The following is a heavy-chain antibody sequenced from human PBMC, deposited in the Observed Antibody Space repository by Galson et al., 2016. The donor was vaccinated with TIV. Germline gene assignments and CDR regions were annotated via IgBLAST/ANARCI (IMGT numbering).Heavy chain of an antibody. J-gene: IGHJ3*02. CDR1: GYSFTSYW. CDR2: IHPGDSDT. V-gene: IGHV5-51*01. Sequence: QSGAEVKKPGESLKISCKGSGYSFTSYWIAWVRQMPGKGLELMGVIHPGDSDTRYSPSFQGQVSISADRSISTAYLQWSSLKASDTAMYYCAKQLDFDQRVRDAFHIWGQGTLLTVSS. CDR3: AKQLDFDQRVRDAFHI. D-gene: IGHD3-9*01.